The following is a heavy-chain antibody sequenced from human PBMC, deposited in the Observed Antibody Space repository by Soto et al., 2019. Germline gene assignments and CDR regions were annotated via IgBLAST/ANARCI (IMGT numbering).Heavy chain of an antibody. CDR2: ISNSGSTT. D-gene: IGHD6-19*01. Sequence: QVQLVESGGGLVKPGGSLRLSCAASGFTFSDYYMSWIRQAPGKGLEWISYISNSGSTTYYADSVKGRLTISRDNAENSLSLQMTSLRVDDTAVYYCARRSGSSGWYGIDYWGQGTLVTVSP. CDR3: ARRSGSSGWYGIDY. CDR1: GFTFSDYY. V-gene: IGHV3-11*01. J-gene: IGHJ4*02.